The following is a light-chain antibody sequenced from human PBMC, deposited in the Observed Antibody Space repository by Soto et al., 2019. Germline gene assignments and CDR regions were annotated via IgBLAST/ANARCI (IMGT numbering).Light chain of an antibody. Sequence: EIVMTQYPATLSVSPGERSTLSCRASQSVSSRLAWYQQKPGQSPRLLIYGESTRATGIPARFSGSGSGTEFTLTISSLQSEDFGVYYCHQYNNLWTFGPGTKVDIK. CDR1: QSVSSR. CDR3: HQYNNLWT. V-gene: IGKV3-15*01. J-gene: IGKJ1*01. CDR2: GES.